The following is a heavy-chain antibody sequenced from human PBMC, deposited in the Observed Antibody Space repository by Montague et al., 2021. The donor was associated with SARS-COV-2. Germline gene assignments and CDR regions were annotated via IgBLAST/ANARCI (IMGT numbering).Heavy chain of an antibody. CDR1: GGSIRSDGFY. CDR2: IDASGTT. J-gene: IGHJ6*02. D-gene: IGHD3-9*01. Sequence: ILSLTCTVSGGSIRSDGFYWNWIRQPAGKGLEWIGRIDASGTTNYKPSLKSRVIISLDRSKNQFSLKLSSVIAADTAVYYCARSAFRYFDRPGMDVWGQGTTVTVSS. V-gene: IGHV4-61*02. CDR3: ARSAFRYFDRPGMDV.